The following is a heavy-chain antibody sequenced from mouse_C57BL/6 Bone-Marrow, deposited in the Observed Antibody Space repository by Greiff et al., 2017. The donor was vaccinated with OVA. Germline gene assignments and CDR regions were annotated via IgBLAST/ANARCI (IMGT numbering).Heavy chain of an antibody. J-gene: IGHJ3*01. V-gene: IGHV1-82*01. CDR2: IYPGDGDT. Sequence: VQLQQSGPELVKPGASVKISCKASGYAFSSSWMNWVKQRPGKGLEWIGRIYPGDGDTNYNGKFKGKATLTADKSSSTAYMQLSSLTSEDSAVYYCARPLYYGSSYAWFAYWGQGTLVTVSA. D-gene: IGHD1-1*01. CDR3: ARPLYYGSSYAWFAY. CDR1: GYAFSSSW.